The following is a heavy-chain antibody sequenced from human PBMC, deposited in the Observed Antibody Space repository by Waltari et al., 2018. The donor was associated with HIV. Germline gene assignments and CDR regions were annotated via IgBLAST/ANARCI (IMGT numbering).Heavy chain of an antibody. V-gene: IGHV3-23*04. CDR3: AKDELSGTYYRYFDL. CDR2: IGGRGYLT. J-gene: IGHJ2*01. CDR1: GRSCSSYA. Sequence: EVQLVESGGGLVQPGGSLRLSCAASGRSCSSYAMTWVRQAAGKGLEWIAGIGGRGYLTFYTDSVKGRFTNSRDNSKNTLYLQMSSVRVEDTAVYYCAKDELSGTYYRYFDLWGRGTLVTVSS. D-gene: IGHD1-26*01.